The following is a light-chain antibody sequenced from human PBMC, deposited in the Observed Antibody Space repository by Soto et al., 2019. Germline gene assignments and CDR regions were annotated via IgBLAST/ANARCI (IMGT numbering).Light chain of an antibody. CDR2: EVS. CDR3: TSYSNTTTRYV. V-gene: IGLV2-14*01. CDR1: SSDIGFSNY. J-gene: IGLJ1*01. Sequence: QSALTQPASVSGSPGQSITISCTGTSSDIGFSNYVSWYQQHPGKAPKLMIYEVSHRPSGVSGRFSGSKSGYTASVTISGLQADDEADYYCTSYSNTTTRYVFGAGTKVTVL.